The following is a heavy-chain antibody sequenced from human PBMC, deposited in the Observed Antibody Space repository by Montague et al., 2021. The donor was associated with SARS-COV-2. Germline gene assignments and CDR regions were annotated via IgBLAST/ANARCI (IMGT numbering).Heavy chain of an antibody. Sequence: TLSLTCTVSGGSVSSGGYYWTWIRQHPVRGLEWLAYIFYTGTPYYTSSLKSRLSISMDSSKNQFSLDLSSVTAADTAVYCCARRRTTAGTWFFDYWGQGTLVTVSS. CDR2: IFYTGTP. CDR1: GGSVSSGGYY. CDR3: ARRRTTAGTWFFDY. D-gene: IGHD6-13*01. J-gene: IGHJ4*02. V-gene: IGHV4-31*03.